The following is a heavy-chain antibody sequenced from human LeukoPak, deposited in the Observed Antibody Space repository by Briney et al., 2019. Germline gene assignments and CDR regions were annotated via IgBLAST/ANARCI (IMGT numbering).Heavy chain of an antibody. Sequence: SETLSLTCTVSGGSISSYYWSWIRQPPGKGLEWIGYIYYSGSTNYNPSLKSRVTISVDTSKNQFSLKLSSVTAADTAVYYCARQDGSHGYYFEYWGQGTLVTVSS. CDR2: IYYSGST. J-gene: IGHJ4*02. CDR1: GGSISSYY. CDR3: ARQDGSHGYYFEY. D-gene: IGHD2-15*01. V-gene: IGHV4-59*08.